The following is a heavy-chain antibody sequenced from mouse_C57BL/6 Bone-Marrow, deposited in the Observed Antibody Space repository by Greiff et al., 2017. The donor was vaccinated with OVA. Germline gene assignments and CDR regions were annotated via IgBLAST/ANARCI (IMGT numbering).Heavy chain of an antibody. CDR2: IRNKANGYTT. D-gene: IGHD2-1*01. V-gene: IGHV7-3*01. J-gene: IGHJ4*01. Sequence: EVKLMESGGGLVQPGGSLSLSCAASGFTFTDYYMSWVRQPPGKALEWLGFIRNKANGYTTEYSASVKGRFTISRDNSQSILYLQMNALRAEDSATYYCASPLYYPYAMDYWGQGTSVTVSS. CDR3: ASPLYYPYAMDY. CDR1: GFTFTDYY.